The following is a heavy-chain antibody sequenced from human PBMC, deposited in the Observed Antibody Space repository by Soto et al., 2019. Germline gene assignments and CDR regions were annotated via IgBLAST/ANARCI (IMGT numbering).Heavy chain of an antibody. CDR3: TRPTHLEGYYYYGMDV. V-gene: IGHV3-73*01. CDR2: IRSKANSYAT. CDR1: GFTFSGSA. Sequence: HPGGSLRLSCAASGFTFSGSAMHWVRQASGKGLEWVGRIRSKANSYATAFAASVKGRFTISRDDSKNTAYLQMNSLKTEDTAVYYCTRPTHLEGYYYYGMDVWGQGTTVTVSS. J-gene: IGHJ6*02.